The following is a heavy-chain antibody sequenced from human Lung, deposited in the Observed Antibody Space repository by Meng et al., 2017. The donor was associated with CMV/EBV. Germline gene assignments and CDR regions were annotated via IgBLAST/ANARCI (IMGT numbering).Heavy chain of an antibody. J-gene: IGHJ4*02. D-gene: IGHD6-19*01. Sequence: SGPGRVMPQGGWHLPRLDSGGPVSRCNWWGWVRQPPGKGLEWSGEIYHSGSTNYNPSLKSRVTLSVDKSKNQLSLKLSSVTAADTAVYYCASFPPPGKQWLVTDYWGQGTLVTVSS. CDR3: ASFPPPGKQWLVTDY. V-gene: IGHV4-4*03. CDR1: GGPVSRCNW. CDR2: IYHSGST.